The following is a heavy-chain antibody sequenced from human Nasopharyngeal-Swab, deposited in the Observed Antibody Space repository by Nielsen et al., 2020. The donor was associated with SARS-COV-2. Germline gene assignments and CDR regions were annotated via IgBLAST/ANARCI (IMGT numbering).Heavy chain of an antibody. CDR3: ARDRHGDDSRNYYYGMDV. D-gene: IGHD4-23*01. Sequence: GESLKISCAASGFTFSDYYMSWIRQAPGKGLEWVSYINSSGSTIYYADSVKGRFTISRDNAKKSLYLQMNSLRAEDTAVYYCARDRHGDDSRNYYYGMDVWGQGTTVSVSS. J-gene: IGHJ6*02. CDR1: GFTFSDYY. CDR2: INSSGSTI. V-gene: IGHV3-11*01.